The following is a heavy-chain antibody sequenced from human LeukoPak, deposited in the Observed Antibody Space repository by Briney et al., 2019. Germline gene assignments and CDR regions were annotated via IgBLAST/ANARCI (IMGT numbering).Heavy chain of an antibody. CDR2: ISSSSSTI. Sequence: GGSLRLSCAASGFTFSSYSMNWVRQAPGKGLEWVSYISSSSSTIYYADSVKGRFTISRDNAKNSLYLQMNSLRDEDTAVYYCALIAVAGTSSYFDYWGQGTLVTVSS. CDR1: GFTFSSYS. J-gene: IGHJ4*02. CDR3: ALIAVAGTSSYFDY. D-gene: IGHD6-19*01. V-gene: IGHV3-48*02.